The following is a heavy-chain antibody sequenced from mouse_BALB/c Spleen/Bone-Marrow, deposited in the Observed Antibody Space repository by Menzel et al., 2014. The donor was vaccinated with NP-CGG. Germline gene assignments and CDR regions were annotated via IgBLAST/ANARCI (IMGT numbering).Heavy chain of an antibody. CDR1: GYTFTSYW. D-gene: IGHD2-10*02. CDR3: TRKYGPRYYFDY. J-gene: IGHJ2*01. V-gene: IGHV1-69*02. CDR2: IYPSDSYT. Sequence: QVQLQQSGAELVRPGASVKLSCKASGYTFTSYWINWVKQRPGQGLEWIGNIYPSDSYTNYNQKFKDKATLTVDKSSSTAYMQLSSPTSEDSAVYYCTRKYGPRYYFDYWGQGTTLTVAS.